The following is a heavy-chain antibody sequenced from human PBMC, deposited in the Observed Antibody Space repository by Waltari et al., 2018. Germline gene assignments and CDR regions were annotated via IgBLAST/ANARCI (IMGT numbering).Heavy chain of an antibody. V-gene: IGHV3-23*04. J-gene: IGHJ3*02. CDR1: GFTFSSYA. CDR3: AKALSWGSSGWYGGAFDI. CDR2: ISGSGGST. D-gene: IGHD6-19*01. Sequence: EVQLVESGGGLVQPGGSLRLSCAASGFTFSSYAMSWVRKAPGKGLEWVSAISGSGGSTYYADSVKGRFTISRDNSKNTLYLQMNSLRAEDTAVYYCAKALSWGSSGWYGGAFDIWGQGTMVTVSS.